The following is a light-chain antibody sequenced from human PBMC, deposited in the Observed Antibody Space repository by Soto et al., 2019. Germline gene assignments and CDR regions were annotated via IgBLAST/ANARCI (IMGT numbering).Light chain of an antibody. J-gene: IGKJ5*01. Sequence: LTQSPPTLSLSPGDRATLSCRASQRVSSSVAWYQQNPGQPPHLLIYAASNSATAIAARFSGSGGGTDFTLTIISIQPEDDAVYYCQQRSNWPRITFGQGTRLEIK. CDR2: AAS. CDR1: QRVSSS. CDR3: QQRSNWPRIT. V-gene: IGKV3-11*01.